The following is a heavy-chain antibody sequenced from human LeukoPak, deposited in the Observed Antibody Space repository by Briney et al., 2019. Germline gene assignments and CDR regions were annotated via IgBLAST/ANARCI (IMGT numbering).Heavy chain of an antibody. J-gene: IGHJ3*01. D-gene: IGHD7-27*01. CDR2: IFHNGDK. CDR1: GYSIGSGYF. Sequence: SETLSLTCSVSGYSIGSGYFWGWLRQSPGKGLQWIANIFHNGDKYFTPSLTGRVTISVDTSENQFSLRLDSVTAADTAIYYCARAGGTEKTVHWGAFDFWGQGSPVVVSS. V-gene: IGHV4-38-2*02. CDR3: ARAGGTEKTVHWGAFDF.